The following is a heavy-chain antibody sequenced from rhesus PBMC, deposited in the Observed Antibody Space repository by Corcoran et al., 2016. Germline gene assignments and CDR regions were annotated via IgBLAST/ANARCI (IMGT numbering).Heavy chain of an antibody. V-gene: IGHV3-100*02. J-gene: IGHJ4*01. CDR2: ISESGGTI. D-gene: IGHD5-42*01. CDR1: GFTFSSYE. Sequence: DVQLVESGGGLVKPGGSLRLSCVASGFTFSSYEMHWVRQAPGKGLEWVAVISESGGTIYYADSVKGRSTSSRNNAKNSLFREMNSLRAEDTAVYYCTRDPGYSGYSYWGQGVLVTVSS. CDR3: TRDPGYSGYSY.